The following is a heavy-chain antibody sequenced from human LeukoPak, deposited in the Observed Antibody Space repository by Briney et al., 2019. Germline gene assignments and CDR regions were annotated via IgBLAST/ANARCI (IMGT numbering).Heavy chain of an antibody. Sequence: SSETLSLTCTVSGGSISSYYWSWIRQPPGKGLEWIGYIYYSGSTNYNPSLKSRVTISVDTSKNQFSLKLSSVTAADTAVYYCARGGYSNYVDYWGQGTLVTVSS. CDR1: GGSISSYY. D-gene: IGHD4-11*01. J-gene: IGHJ4*02. CDR2: IYYSGST. CDR3: ARGGYSNYVDY. V-gene: IGHV4-59*01.